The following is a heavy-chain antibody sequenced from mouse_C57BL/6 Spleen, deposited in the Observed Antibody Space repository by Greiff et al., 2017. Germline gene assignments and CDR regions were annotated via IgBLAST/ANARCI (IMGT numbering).Heavy chain of an antibody. J-gene: IGHJ2*01. V-gene: IGHV7-3*01. CDR1: GFTFTDYY. CDR3: ARYRGTGYFDY. D-gene: IGHD3-3*01. Sequence: EVKLVESGGGLVQPGGSLSLSCAASGFTFTDYYMSWVRQPPGKALEWLGFIRNKANGYTTEYSASVKGRFTISRDNSQSILYLQINALRAEDSATYYCARYRGTGYFDYWGQGTTLTVSS. CDR2: IRNKANGYTT.